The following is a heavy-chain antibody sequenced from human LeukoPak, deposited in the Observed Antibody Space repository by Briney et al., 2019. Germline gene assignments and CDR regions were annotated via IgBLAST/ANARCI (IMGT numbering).Heavy chain of an antibody. V-gene: IGHV4-30-2*01. CDR3: ARAAVDAIDY. CDR1: GGSIRNYY. J-gene: IGHJ4*02. Sequence: SETLSLTCTASGGSIRNYYWSWIRQPPGKGLEWIGYIYHSGSTYYNPSLKSRVTISVDRSKNQFSLKLSSVTAADTAVYYCARAAVDAIDYWGQGTLVTVSS. D-gene: IGHD3/OR15-3a*01. CDR2: IYHSGST.